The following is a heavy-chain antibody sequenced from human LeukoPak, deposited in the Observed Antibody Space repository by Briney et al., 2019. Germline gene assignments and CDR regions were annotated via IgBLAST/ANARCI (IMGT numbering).Heavy chain of an antibody. Sequence: GRSLRFSCAASGFIFNNYGMDWVRQAPGKGLEWVAVISYDGSNKYYADSVKGRFTISRDNSKNTVYLQMNSLRAEDTAVYYCAKGSQYSWFDPWGQGTLVTVSS. D-gene: IGHD4-11*01. CDR2: ISYDGSNK. V-gene: IGHV3-30*18. CDR3: AKGSQYSWFDP. J-gene: IGHJ5*01. CDR1: GFIFNNYG.